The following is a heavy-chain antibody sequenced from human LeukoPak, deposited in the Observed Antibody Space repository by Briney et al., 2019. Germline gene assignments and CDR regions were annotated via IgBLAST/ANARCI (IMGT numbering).Heavy chain of an antibody. CDR3: AREIIQLPGYFDY. D-gene: IGHD5-18*01. CDR2: IYSGGST. V-gene: IGHV3-53*01. Sequence: GGSLRLSCAASGFTVSSRSMSWVRQAPGKGLEWVSVIYSGGSTYYADSVKGRFTISRDNSKNTLYLQMNSLRAEDTAVYYCAREIIQLPGYFDYWGQGTLVTVSS. CDR1: GFTVSSRS. J-gene: IGHJ4*02.